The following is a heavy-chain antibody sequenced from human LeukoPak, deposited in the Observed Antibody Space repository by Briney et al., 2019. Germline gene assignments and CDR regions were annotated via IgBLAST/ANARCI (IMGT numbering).Heavy chain of an antibody. CDR3: ARDVTMIVVVMGAFDI. CDR2: IYSGGNT. D-gene: IGHD3-22*01. V-gene: IGHV3-53*01. CDR1: GFTVSSNS. Sequence: GGSLRLSCTVSGFTVSSNSWSWVRQAPGKGLEWVSFIYSGGNTHYSDSVKGRFIISRDNAKNSLYLQMNSLRAEDTAVYYCARDVTMIVVVMGAFDIWGQGTMVTVSS. J-gene: IGHJ3*02.